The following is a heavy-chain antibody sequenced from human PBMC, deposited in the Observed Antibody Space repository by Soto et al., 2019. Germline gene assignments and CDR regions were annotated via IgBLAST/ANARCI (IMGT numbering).Heavy chain of an antibody. CDR3: ARPSRDGYDAFDI. CDR2: IYHRGST. V-gene: IGHV4-38-2*01. J-gene: IGHJ3*02. D-gene: IGHD5-12*01. Sequence: SETLSLTCAVSGYSISSGYYWGWIRQPPGKGLEWIGSIYHRGSTYYNPSLKSRVTISVDTAKNQFSLKLSSVTAADTAVYYCARPSRDGYDAFDIWGQGTMVT. CDR1: GYSISSGYY.